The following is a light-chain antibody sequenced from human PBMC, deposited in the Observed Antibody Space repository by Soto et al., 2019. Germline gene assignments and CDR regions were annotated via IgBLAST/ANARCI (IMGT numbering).Light chain of an antibody. V-gene: IGKV3-15*01. CDR1: QSIGSS. CDR2: GAS. Sequence: EVVMTQSPATLSVSPGERATLSCRASQSIGSSLAWYQQKPGQAPRLLIYGASTRATGIPARFSGSGSGTEFILTISSLQSEDFAVYSCQQYVASPYTFGQGPRWIS. CDR3: QQYVASPYT. J-gene: IGKJ2*01.